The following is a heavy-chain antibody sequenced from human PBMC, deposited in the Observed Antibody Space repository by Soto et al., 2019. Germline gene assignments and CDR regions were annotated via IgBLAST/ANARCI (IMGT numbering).Heavy chain of an antibody. J-gene: IGHJ4*02. V-gene: IGHV3-33*01. CDR3: ARDNYDFWSGYYYFDY. Sequence: QVQLVESGGGVVQPGRSLRLSCAASGFTFSSYGMHWVRQAPGKGLEWVAVIWYDGSNKYYADSVKGRFTISRDNSKNTLYLQMNSLRAEDTAVYYCARDNYDFWSGYYYFDYWGQGTLVTVSS. D-gene: IGHD3-3*01. CDR1: GFTFSSYG. CDR2: IWYDGSNK.